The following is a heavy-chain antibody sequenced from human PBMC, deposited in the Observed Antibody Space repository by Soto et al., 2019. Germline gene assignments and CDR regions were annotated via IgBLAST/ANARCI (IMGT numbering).Heavy chain of an antibody. Sequence: QVQLQESGPGLVKPSQTLSLTCTVSGGFISSGDYYWNWIRQLPGKGLEWIGYIEHSGSSFYNPSLKGRVALALDTSKNQFSLKLNSVTAADTAVYYCEREVVPATVDFYYYYIDFWGKGTTVTVSS. CDR3: EREVVPATVDFYYYYIDF. J-gene: IGHJ6*03. CDR1: GGFISSGDYY. D-gene: IGHD2-2*01. V-gene: IGHV4-31*03. CDR2: IEHSGSS.